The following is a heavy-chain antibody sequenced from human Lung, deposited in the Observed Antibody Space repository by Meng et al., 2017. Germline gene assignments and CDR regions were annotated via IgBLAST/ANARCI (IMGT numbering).Heavy chain of an antibody. V-gene: IGHV4-61*02. CDR3: ARDLSDSTGYYPFQH. CDR2: IYSRGST. Sequence: QVPRPVSGPGLVKLSQTPSLPCRVSGGSISSDGYYWTWIRQPAGKGLEWIGRIYSRGSTNYNPFLKSRVTISLDASKNQFSLELSSVTATDTAVYYCARDLSDSTGYYPFQHWGQGTLVTVSS. J-gene: IGHJ1*01. CDR1: GGSISSDGYY. D-gene: IGHD3-22*01.